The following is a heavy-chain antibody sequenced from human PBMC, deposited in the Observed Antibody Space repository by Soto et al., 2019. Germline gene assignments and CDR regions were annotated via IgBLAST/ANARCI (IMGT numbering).Heavy chain of an antibody. CDR1: GYTFTGYY. V-gene: IGHV1-2*04. D-gene: IGHD3-22*01. CDR2: INPNSGGT. CDR3: ARDYYDSSGYYFDY. J-gene: IGHJ4*02. Sequence: QVPLVQSGAEVKKPGASVKVSCKASGYTFTGYYMHWVRQAPGQGLEWMGWINPNSGGTNYAQKFQGWVTMTRDTSISTAYMELSRLRSDDTAVYYCARDYYDSSGYYFDYWGQGTLVTVSS.